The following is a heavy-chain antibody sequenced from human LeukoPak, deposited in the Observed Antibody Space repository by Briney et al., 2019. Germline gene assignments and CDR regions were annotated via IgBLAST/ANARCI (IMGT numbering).Heavy chain of an antibody. Sequence: SETLSLTCSVSGGSISSYFWNWIRQPPGKGLEWIGDISYSGSTNYNPSLKSRVSMSVDTSKNQFSLKLSSVTAADTAVYYCARGEAGSLDHWGQGTLVTVSS. CDR2: ISYSGST. CDR1: GGSISSYF. J-gene: IGHJ4*02. V-gene: IGHV4-59*12. D-gene: IGHD6-13*01. CDR3: ARGEAGSLDH.